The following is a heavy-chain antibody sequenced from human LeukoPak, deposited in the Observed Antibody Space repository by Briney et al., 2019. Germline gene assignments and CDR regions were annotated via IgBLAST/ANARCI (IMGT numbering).Heavy chain of an antibody. CDR1: GGSFSGYY. D-gene: IGHD5-18*01. Sequence: SETLSLTCAVYGGSFSGYYWSWIRQPPGKGLEWIGEINHSGSTNYNPSLKSRVTISVDTSKNQFSLKLSSVTAADTAVYYCARGRRLGGYSYGSRAPYYFDYWGQGTLVTVSS. V-gene: IGHV4-34*01. CDR2: INHSGST. J-gene: IGHJ4*02. CDR3: ARGRRLGGYSYGSRAPYYFDY.